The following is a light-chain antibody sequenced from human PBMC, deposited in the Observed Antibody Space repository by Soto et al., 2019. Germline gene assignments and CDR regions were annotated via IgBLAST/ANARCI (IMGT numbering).Light chain of an antibody. CDR2: DAS. Sequence: QTTQSPSTMCESVGARVTITCRASQSIGRFLAWYQHQPGKAPKLLIYDASSLESGVPSRFSGSGSGTEFTLTISSLQPDDFATYYCQQYNSYSWTVGQGNKVDI. CDR1: QSIGRF. CDR3: QQYNSYSWT. J-gene: IGKJ1*01. V-gene: IGKV1-5*01.